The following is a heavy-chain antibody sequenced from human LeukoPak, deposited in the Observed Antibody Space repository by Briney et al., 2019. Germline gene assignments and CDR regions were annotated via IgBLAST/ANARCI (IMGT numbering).Heavy chain of an antibody. CDR2: ISRGTAAT. D-gene: IGHD3-22*01. V-gene: IGHV3-23*01. CDR3: AKGYYDSSGYTYGFDI. Sequence: PGGSLRLSCVASGFTFNSYWMSWVRQAPGKGLEWVSTISRGTAATYYADSVKGRFIISRDNSKNTLYLQMNSLRAEDTAVYYCAKGYYDSSGYTYGFDIWGQGTMVTVSS. CDR1: GFTFNSYW. J-gene: IGHJ3*02.